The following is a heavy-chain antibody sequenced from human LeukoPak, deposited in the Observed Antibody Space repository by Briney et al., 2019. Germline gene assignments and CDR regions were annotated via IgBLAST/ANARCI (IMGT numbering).Heavy chain of an antibody. V-gene: IGHV1-69*02. Sequence: SVKVSCKASGGTFSSYTISWVRQAPGQGLEWMGRIIPILGIANYAQKFQGRVTITADKSTSTAYMELSSLRSEDTAVYYCARGDDYVGFDPWGQGTLVTVSS. J-gene: IGHJ5*02. CDR2: IIPILGIA. CDR1: GGTFSSYT. CDR3: ARGDDYVGFDP. D-gene: IGHD4-17*01.